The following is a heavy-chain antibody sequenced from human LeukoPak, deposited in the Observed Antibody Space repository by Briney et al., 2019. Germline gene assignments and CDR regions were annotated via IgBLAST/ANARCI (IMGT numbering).Heavy chain of an antibody. Sequence: GGSLRLSGTASGFTFSTYEVNWVRQAPGKGLEWVSYISNSGSSISYADSVKGRFTISRDNAKNSAFLQMNSLRVEDTAVYYCESEIYGMDVWGQGTTVTVSS. V-gene: IGHV3-48*03. CDR1: GFTFSTYE. CDR3: ESEIYGMDV. CDR2: ISNSGSSI. J-gene: IGHJ6*02.